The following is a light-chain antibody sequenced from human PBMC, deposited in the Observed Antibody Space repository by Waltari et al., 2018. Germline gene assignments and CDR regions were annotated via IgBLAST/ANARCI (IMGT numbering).Light chain of an antibody. CDR2: DNK. J-gene: IGLJ2*01. Sequence: SVLTQPPSVSAAPGPKVTISCSGSSSNIGNYFVSWYHQLPGPTPKLLIYDNKKRPTALPHLIYASKSGQTAILDSTGLQIGDEADYHCATWDNSLAAVVFGGGTKLTDL. CDR3: ATWDNSLAAVV. CDR1: SSNIGNYF. V-gene: IGLV1-51*01.